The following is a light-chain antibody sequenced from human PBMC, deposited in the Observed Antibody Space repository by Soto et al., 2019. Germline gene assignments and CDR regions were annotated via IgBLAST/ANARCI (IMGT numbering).Light chain of an antibody. CDR2: DVT. V-gene: IGLV2-14*03. CDR1: SSDVGGYNY. Sequence: QSALTQPASVSGSPGQSITISCTGSSSDVGGYNYVSWYQHHPGKAPKLMIYDVTNRPSGVSDRFSGSKSGNTASLTISGLQAEDEADYYCSSYTTPSTRYVFGTGTKVTVL. CDR3: SSYTTPSTRYV. J-gene: IGLJ1*01.